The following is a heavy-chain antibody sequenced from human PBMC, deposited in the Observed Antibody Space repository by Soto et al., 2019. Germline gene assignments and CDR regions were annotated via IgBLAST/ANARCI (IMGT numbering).Heavy chain of an antibody. V-gene: IGHV3-30*18. CDR3: AKSGNWNYVNYYYGMDV. D-gene: IGHD1-7*01. Sequence: QVQLVESGGGVVQPGRSPRLSCAASGFTFSSYGMHWVRQAPGKGLEWVAVISYDGSNKYYADSVKGRFTISRDNSKNTLYLQMNSLRAEDTAVYYCAKSGNWNYVNYYYGMDVWGQGTTVTVSS. CDR2: ISYDGSNK. J-gene: IGHJ6*02. CDR1: GFTFSSYG.